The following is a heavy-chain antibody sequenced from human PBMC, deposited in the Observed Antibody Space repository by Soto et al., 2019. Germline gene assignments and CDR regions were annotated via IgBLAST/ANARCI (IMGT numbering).Heavy chain of an antibody. CDR1: DYTFAAYW. V-gene: IGHV5-51*01. CDR2: IYPSDSDT. J-gene: IGHJ4*02. Sequence: GESLNISCKGFDYTFAAYWIAWVRQMPGKGLEWMGIIYPSDSDTRYSPSFQGQVTISADKSISTAYLQWSSLKASDTAMYYCARLFGSATYPDSWGQGTLVTVSS. D-gene: IGHD3-10*01. CDR3: ARLFGSATYPDS.